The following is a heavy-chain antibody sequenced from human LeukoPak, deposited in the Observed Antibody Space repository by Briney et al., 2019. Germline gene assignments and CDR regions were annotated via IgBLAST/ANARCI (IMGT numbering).Heavy chain of an antibody. D-gene: IGHD3-22*01. CDR3: ARGYYDSSGYYGGFDY. CDR1: GGSIINYY. Sequence: SETLSLTCTVSGGSIINYYWTWIRQPPGKGLEWIGYIYYSGGTNYNPSLKSRVTISVDTSKNQFSLKLSSVTAADTAVYYCARGYYDSSGYYGGFDYWGQGTLVTVSS. CDR2: IYYSGGT. J-gene: IGHJ4*02. V-gene: IGHV4-59*01.